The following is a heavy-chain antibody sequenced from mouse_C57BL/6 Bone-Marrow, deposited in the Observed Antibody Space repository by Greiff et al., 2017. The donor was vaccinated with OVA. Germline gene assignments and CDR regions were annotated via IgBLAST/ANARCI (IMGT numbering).Heavy chain of an antibody. V-gene: IGHV1-26*01. J-gene: IGHJ3*01. CDR2: IIPNNGFT. Sequence: EVQLQQSGPELVKPGASVKISCKASGYTFTDYYMNWVKQSHGKSLEWIGGIIPNNGFTNYNQKFKGKATLTVDKSSSTAYMELRSLTSEDSAVYYCAGVCAYSSKGWFAYWGQGTRVTVSA. CDR3: AGVCAYSSKGWFAY. D-gene: IGHD2-5*01. CDR1: GYTFTDYY.